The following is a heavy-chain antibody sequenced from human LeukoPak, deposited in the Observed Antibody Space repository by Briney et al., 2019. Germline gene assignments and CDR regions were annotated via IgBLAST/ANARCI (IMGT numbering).Heavy chain of an antibody. CDR2: ISISGLTI. V-gene: IGHV3-11*04. CDR1: GFTFSDYY. CDR3: ARIAVPLNWFDP. D-gene: IGHD6-19*01. J-gene: IGHJ5*02. Sequence: GGSLRLSCAASGFTFSDYYMSWIRQAPGKGLEWVSYISISGLTIYYADSVKGRFTISRDNAKNSLYLQMNSLRVEDTAVYFCARIAVPLNWFDPWGQGTLVTVSS.